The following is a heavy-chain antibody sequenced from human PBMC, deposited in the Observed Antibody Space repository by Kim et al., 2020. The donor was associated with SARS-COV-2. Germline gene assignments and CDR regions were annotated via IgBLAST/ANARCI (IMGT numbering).Heavy chain of an antibody. CDR3: ARGNDGYHY. D-gene: IGHD2-21*02. Sequence: GGSLRLSCAASGFTFDSFWMPWVRQAPGKGLEWLSYINNASSTSIYADSVRGRFTVSRDNAKNIVYLKMTSLRAEDTAMYYCARGNDGYHYCGQGALDTV. CDR1: GFTFDSFW. V-gene: IGHV3-74*01. CDR2: INNASSTS. J-gene: IGHJ4*02.